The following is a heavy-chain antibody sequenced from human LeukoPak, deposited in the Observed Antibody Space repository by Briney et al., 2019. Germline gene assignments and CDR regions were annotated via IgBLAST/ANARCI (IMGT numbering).Heavy chain of an antibody. CDR2: ISGSGGST. CDR1: GFTFSSYA. CDR3: AKYEQGPKLRFLEWLLYGWFDP. D-gene: IGHD3-3*01. V-gene: IGHV3-23*01. Sequence: GGSLRLSCAASGFTFSSYAMSWVRQAPGKGLEWVSAISGSGGSTYYADSVKGRFTISRDNSKNTLYLQMNSLRAEDTAVYYCAKYEQGPKLRFLEWLLYGWFDPWGQGTLVTVSS. J-gene: IGHJ5*02.